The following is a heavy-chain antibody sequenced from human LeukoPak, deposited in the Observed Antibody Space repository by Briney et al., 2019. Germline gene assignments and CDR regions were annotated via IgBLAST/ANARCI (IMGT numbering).Heavy chain of an antibody. V-gene: IGHV4-4*09. CDR2: IFTTEVT. CDR1: GGSIGTFH. D-gene: IGHD1-26*01. J-gene: IGHJ5*02. CDR3: ARSDGIVGEEAWFDP. Sequence: PSETLSLTCSVSGGSIGTFHWHWIRQPPGKGLEWIGYIFTTEVTNYSPSLKSRVTISVDTSKNQFSLRLSSVTAADTAVYYCARSDGIVGEEAWFDPWGQGTLVNVSS.